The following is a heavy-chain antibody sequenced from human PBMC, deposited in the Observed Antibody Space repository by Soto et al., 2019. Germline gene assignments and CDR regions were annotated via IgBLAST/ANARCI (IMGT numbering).Heavy chain of an antibody. CDR1: GCHMIGYG. Sequence: LSLSYSPSGCHMIGYGVYWVRQAPGKGLEWVAVISYDGSNKYYADSVKGRFTISRDNSKNTVYLQMNRLRGEDTAVYYCAGRTYSSSWTYYYHGMDVWGQGTTVPVSS. CDR3: AGRTYSSSWTYYYHGMDV. D-gene: IGHD6-13*01. J-gene: IGHJ6*02. CDR2: ISYDGSNK. V-gene: IGHV3-30*03.